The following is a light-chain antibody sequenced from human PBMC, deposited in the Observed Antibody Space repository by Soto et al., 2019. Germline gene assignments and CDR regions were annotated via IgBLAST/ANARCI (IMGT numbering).Light chain of an antibody. V-gene: IGKV3-15*01. J-gene: IGKJ4*01. CDR2: GAS. CDR1: QSISSH. Sequence: EIVMTRSPPTLSVSPGERATLSCRASQSISSHLAWFQQKPGQAPRLLVYGASTRATGVPARFSGSGSGTEFTLTISSLQSEDFAVYYCQQYSYWPRAFGGGTKVEIK. CDR3: QQYSYWPRA.